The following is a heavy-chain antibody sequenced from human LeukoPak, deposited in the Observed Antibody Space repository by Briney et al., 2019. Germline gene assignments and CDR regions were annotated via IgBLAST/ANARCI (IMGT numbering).Heavy chain of an antibody. CDR1: GFTFSSYA. CDR3: AKLYGTGTDY. V-gene: IGHV3-23*01. J-gene: IGHJ4*02. D-gene: IGHD1-1*01. Sequence: GGSLRLSCAASGFTFSSYAMSWVRQAPGKGLEWVSAIGGSGGSTYYADSVKGRFTITRDNTKTTQYQQMNSRSAEDTAEYYCAKLYGTGTDYWGQGTLVTASS. CDR2: IGGSGGST.